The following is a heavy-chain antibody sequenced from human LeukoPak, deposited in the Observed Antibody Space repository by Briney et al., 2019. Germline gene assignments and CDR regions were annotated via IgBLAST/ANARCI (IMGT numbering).Heavy chain of an antibody. Sequence: GGSLRLSCAASGFTFSSYSMNWVRQAPGKGLEWVSYISSSSSTIYYADSVKGRFTISRDNAKNSLYLQMNSLRDEDTAVYYCASTGSGWYVGIYYFDYWGQGTLVTVSS. V-gene: IGHV3-48*02. CDR1: GFTFSSYS. CDR3: ASTGSGWYVGIYYFDY. J-gene: IGHJ4*02. CDR2: ISSSSSTI. D-gene: IGHD6-19*01.